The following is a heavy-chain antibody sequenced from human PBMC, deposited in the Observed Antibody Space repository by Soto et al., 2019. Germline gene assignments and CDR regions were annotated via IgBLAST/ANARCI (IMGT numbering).Heavy chain of an antibody. CDR3: AKDFKLSRSHYGTLNYYYGMDV. CDR2: ISYDGYLK. J-gene: IGHJ6*02. Sequence: GGSLRLSCAASGFTFSTYGMQWVRQAPGKGLEWVAVISYDGYLKYYVDAVKGRFTVARDNSKNTLFLEMNSLRVEDTAVYFCAKDFKLSRSHYGTLNYYYGMDVWGQGTTVTVSS. V-gene: IGHV3-30*18. D-gene: IGHD3-10*01. CDR1: GFTFSTYG.